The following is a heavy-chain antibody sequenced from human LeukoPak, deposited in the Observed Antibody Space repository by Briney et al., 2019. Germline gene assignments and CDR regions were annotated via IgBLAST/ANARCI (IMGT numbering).Heavy chain of an antibody. CDR2: INHSGST. V-gene: IGHV4-34*01. J-gene: IGHJ4*02. D-gene: IGHD1-7*01. Sequence: SETLSLTCAVYGGSFSGYYWSWIRQPPGKGLEWIGEINHSGSTNYNPSLKSRVTISVDTSKNQFSLKLSSVTAADTAVYYCARGPFHYGNYVFDYWGQGTLVTVSS. CDR1: GGSFSGYY. CDR3: ARGPFHYGNYVFDY.